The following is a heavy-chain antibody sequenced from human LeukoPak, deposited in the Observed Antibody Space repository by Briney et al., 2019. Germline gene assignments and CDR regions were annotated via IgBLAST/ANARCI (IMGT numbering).Heavy chain of an antibody. CDR2: INSDGSST. Sequence: PGGSLRLSCAASGFIFSSHWLHWVRQAPGKGLVWVSRINSDGSSTSYADSVKGRFTISRDNAKNTLYLQMNSLRAEDTAVYYCVSSPQYDMDVWGQGTTVTVSS. D-gene: IGHD6-13*01. CDR1: GFIFSSHW. J-gene: IGHJ6*02. CDR3: VSSPQYDMDV. V-gene: IGHV3-74*01.